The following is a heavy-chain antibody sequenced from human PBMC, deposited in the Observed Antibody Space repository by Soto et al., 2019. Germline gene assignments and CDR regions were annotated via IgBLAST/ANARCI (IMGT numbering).Heavy chain of an antibody. CDR2: ISGSGGST. J-gene: IGHJ3*02. CDR1: GFTFSSYA. D-gene: IGHD1-1*01. V-gene: IGHV3-23*01. Sequence: GGSLRLSCAASGFTFSSYAMSWVRQAPGKGLEWVSAISGSGGSTYYADSVKGRFTISRDNSKNTLYLQMNSLRAEDTAVYYCAKDLELERHQGFDAFDIWGQGTMVTVSS. CDR3: AKDLELERHQGFDAFDI.